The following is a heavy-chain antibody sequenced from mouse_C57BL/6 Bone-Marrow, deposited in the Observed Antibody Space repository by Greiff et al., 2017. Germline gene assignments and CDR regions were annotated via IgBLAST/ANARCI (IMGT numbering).Heavy chain of an antibody. J-gene: IGHJ1*03. CDR2: IWGGGST. V-gene: IGHV2-9*01. Sequence: VKVVESGPGLVAPSQSLSITCTVSGFSLTSYGVDWVRQPPGKGLEWLGVIWGGGSTNYNSALMSRLSISKDNSKSQVFLKMNSLQTDDTDMYYCAKHGDYYGSSFHWYFDVWGTGTTVTVSS. CDR3: AKHGDYYGSSFHWYFDV. D-gene: IGHD1-1*01. CDR1: GFSLTSYG.